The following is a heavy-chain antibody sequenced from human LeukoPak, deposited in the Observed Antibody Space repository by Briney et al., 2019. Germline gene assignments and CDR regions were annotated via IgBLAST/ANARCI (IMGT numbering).Heavy chain of an antibody. CDR2: IKQDGSEK. CDR1: GFTFSSYW. Sequence: PGGSLRLSCAASGFTFSSYWMSWVRQAPGKGLEWVANIKQDGSEKYYVDSVKGRFTISRDNSKNTLYLQMNSLRAEDTAVYHCAKDGRSYSSGWPPFDYWGQGALVTVSS. V-gene: IGHV3-7*01. D-gene: IGHD6-19*01. CDR3: AKDGRSYSSGWPPFDY. J-gene: IGHJ4*02.